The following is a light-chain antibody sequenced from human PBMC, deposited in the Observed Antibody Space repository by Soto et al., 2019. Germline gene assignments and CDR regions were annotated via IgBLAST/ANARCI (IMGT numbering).Light chain of an antibody. Sequence: QSVLTQPRSVSGSPGQSVTISCTGTSSDVGTYDFVSWYQQHPGKAPRLMIFDVSERPSGVPDRFSGSKSGNTASLTISGLQPEDEADYYCCIYAVTFYVFGTGTKVTVL. V-gene: IGLV2-11*01. CDR1: SSDVGTYDF. CDR3: CIYAVTFYV. CDR2: DVS. J-gene: IGLJ1*01.